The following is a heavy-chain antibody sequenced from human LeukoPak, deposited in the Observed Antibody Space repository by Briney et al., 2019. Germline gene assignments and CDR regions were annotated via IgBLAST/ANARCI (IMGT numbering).Heavy chain of an antibody. CDR3: ARGGRWPQSLYYYYGMDV. CDR2: FDPEDGET. J-gene: IGHJ6*02. V-gene: IGHV1-24*01. D-gene: IGHD5-24*01. CDR1: GYTLTELS. Sequence: ASVKVSCKVSGYTLTELSTHWVRQAPGKGLEWMGGFDPEDGETIYAQKFQGRVTTTEDTSTDTAYMELSSLRSEDTAVYYCARGGRWPQSLYYYYGMDVWGQGTTVTVSS.